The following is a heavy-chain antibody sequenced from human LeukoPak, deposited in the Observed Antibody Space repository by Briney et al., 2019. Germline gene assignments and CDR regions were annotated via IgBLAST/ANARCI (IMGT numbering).Heavy chain of an antibody. J-gene: IGHJ4*02. Sequence: PGGSLRLSCAASGFTFSSYAMHWVRQAPGKGLEYVSAISSNGGSTYYANSVKGRFTISRDNSKNTLYLQMGSLRAEDMAVYYCARGRYCSSTSCSAAFDHWGQGTLVTVSS. D-gene: IGHD2-2*01. CDR1: GFTFSSYA. CDR3: ARGRYCSSTSCSAAFDH. V-gene: IGHV3-64*01. CDR2: ISSNGGST.